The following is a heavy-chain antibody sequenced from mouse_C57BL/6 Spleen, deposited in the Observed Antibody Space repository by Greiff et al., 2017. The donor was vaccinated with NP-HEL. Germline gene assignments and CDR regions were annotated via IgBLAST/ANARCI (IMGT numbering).Heavy chain of an antibody. Sequence: QVQLKQSGPELVKPGASVKISCKASGYAFSSSWMNWVKQRPGKGLEWIGRIYPGDGDTNYNGKFKGKATLTADKSSSTAYMQLSSLTSEDSAVYFCARKGNYDYGFAYWGQGTLVTVSA. CDR2: IYPGDGDT. J-gene: IGHJ3*01. D-gene: IGHD2-4*01. CDR3: ARKGNYDYGFAY. V-gene: IGHV1-82*01. CDR1: GYAFSSSW.